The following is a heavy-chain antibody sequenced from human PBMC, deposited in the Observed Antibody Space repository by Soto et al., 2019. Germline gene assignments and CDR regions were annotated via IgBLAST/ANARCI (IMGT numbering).Heavy chain of an antibody. CDR2: IIPIFETT. D-gene: IGHD1-1*01. CDR1: GGSFSTYL. J-gene: IGHJ4*02. V-gene: IGHV1-69*01. Sequence: QVQLTQSGAEVKKPGSSLKVSCKASGGSFSTYLFNWVRQAPGQGLEWMGGIIPIFETTHYAQKFQGRLTITADESSTTAYMELPRLTSAATAVYYCARANWNGYFDFWGQGTPVTVPS. CDR3: ARANWNGYFDF.